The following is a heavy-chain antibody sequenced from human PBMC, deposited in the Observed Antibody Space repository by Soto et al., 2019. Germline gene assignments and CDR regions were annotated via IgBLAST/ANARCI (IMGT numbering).Heavy chain of an antibody. CDR1: GASISNYY. CDR2: LYYSGST. J-gene: IGHJ2*01. D-gene: IGHD2-15*01. Sequence: QVQLQESGPGLVKPSETLSLTCNVSGASISNYYWSWIRQPPGKGLEWIGYLYYSGSTNYNPSLESRVTISPDTSTLQFSLGLSSVTAAASAVYYCGRGRDVYIGWYLVLWGRGTLVNVSS. CDR3: GRGRDVYIGWYLVL. V-gene: IGHV4-59*01.